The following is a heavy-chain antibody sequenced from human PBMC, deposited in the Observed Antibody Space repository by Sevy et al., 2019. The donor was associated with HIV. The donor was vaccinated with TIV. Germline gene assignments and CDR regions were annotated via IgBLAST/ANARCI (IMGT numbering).Heavy chain of an antibody. CDR2: INPNSGGT. Sequence: ASVKVSCKASGYTFTGYYMHWVRQAPGQGLEWRGWINPNSGGTNDAQKFQGRVTMTRDTSISTAYMELSRLRSDDTAVYYCARGSTLAAAGFDYYYGMDVWGQGTTVTVSS. V-gene: IGHV1-2*02. CDR3: ARGSTLAAAGFDYYYGMDV. CDR1: GYTFTGYY. J-gene: IGHJ6*02. D-gene: IGHD6-13*01.